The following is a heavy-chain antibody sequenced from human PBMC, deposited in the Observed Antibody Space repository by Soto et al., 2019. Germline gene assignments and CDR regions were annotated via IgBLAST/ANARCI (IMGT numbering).Heavy chain of an antibody. CDR1: GGSMSSSNW. J-gene: IGHJ4*02. CDR3: ATFSRSWMSPYPAY. D-gene: IGHD6-13*01. Sequence: QVQLQESGPGLVEPSGTLSLTCVVSGGSMSSSNWWSWVRQPPGKGLEWIGEIYYSGSTKFNPSLRSRVTVSIDKSKNQVSLKLSSVTAADTAVYYCATFSRSWMSPYPAYWGQGTLVTVSS. V-gene: IGHV4-4*02. CDR2: IYYSGST.